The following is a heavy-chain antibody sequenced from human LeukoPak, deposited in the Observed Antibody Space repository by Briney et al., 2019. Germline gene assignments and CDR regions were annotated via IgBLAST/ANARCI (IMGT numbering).Heavy chain of an antibody. J-gene: IGHJ6*02. V-gene: IGHV4-4*02. CDR1: GGSISSTNW. D-gene: IGHD6-13*01. CDR3: ARDSGFLGSSWYYGMDV. Sequence: SETLSLTCAVSGGSISSTNWWSWVRQPPGKGLEWIGYIYYTGITNYNPSLKSRVTTSVDTSKNQFSLKLSSVTAADTAVYYCARDSGFLGSSWYYGMDVWGQGTTVTVSS. CDR2: IYYTGIT.